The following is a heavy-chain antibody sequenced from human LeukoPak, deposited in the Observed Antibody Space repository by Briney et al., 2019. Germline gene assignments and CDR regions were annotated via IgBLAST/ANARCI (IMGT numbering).Heavy chain of an antibody. Sequence: SVKVSCKASGGTFSSYAIRWVRQAPGQGLEWMGRIIPILGIANYAQKFQGRVTITADKSTSTAYMELSSLRSEDTAVYYCARAIVATYYYYGMDVWGQGTTVTVSS. CDR2: IIPILGIA. J-gene: IGHJ6*02. CDR3: ARAIVATYYYYGMDV. CDR1: GGTFSSYA. V-gene: IGHV1-69*04. D-gene: IGHD5-12*01.